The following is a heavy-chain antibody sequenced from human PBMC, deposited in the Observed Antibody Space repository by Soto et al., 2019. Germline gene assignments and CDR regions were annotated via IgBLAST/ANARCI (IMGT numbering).Heavy chain of an antibody. CDR2: IYYSGST. CDR1: GGSISSSSYY. Sequence: LSLTCTVSGGSISSSSYYWGWIRQPPGKGLEWIGSIYYSGSTYYNPSLKSRVTISVDTSKNQFSLKLSSVTAADTAVYYCASRFSGIAAAGKFFDYCGQGPLVTVSS. J-gene: IGHJ4*02. D-gene: IGHD6-13*01. CDR3: ASRFSGIAAAGKFFDY. V-gene: IGHV4-39*01.